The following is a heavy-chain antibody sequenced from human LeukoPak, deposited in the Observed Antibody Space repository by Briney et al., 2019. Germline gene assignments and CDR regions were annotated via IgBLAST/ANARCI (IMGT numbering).Heavy chain of an antibody. CDR2: ISDDGSNK. V-gene: IGHV3-30*18. J-gene: IGHJ4*02. D-gene: IGHD4-17*01. CDR3: AKVGHRDYGDYTERTPIDY. Sequence: PGGSLRLSCAASGFSFSIYGMHWVRQAPGKGLEWVAVISDDGSNKYYADSVKGRFTISRDNSKNTLYLQMNSLRAEDTAVYYCAKVGHRDYGDYTERTPIDYWGQGTLVTVSS. CDR1: GFSFSIYG.